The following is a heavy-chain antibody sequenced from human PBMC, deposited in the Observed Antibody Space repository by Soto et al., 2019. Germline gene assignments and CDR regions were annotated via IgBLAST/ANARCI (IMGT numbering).Heavy chain of an antibody. CDR1: GFTFSSYG. V-gene: IGHV3-33*01. CDR3: ARGRLLWFGESRYYGMDV. CDR2: IWYDGSNK. J-gene: IGHJ6*02. D-gene: IGHD3-10*01. Sequence: GGSLRLSCAASGFTFSSYGMHWVRQAPGKGLEWVAVIWYDGSNKYYADSVKGRFTISRDNSKNTLYLQMNSLRAEDTAVYYCARGRLLWFGESRYYGMDVWGQGTTVTVSS.